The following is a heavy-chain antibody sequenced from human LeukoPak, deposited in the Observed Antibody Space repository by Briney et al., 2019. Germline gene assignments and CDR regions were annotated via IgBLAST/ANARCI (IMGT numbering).Heavy chain of an antibody. J-gene: IGHJ4*02. D-gene: IGHD5-18*01. CDR1: GGTFSSYA. CDR3: AGGYSYGWYYFDY. Sequence: ASVKVSCKASGGTFSSYAISWVRQAPGQGLECIGRIIPIFGTAIYAQKFQGRVTITTDESTSTAYMELSSLRSEDTAVYYCAGGYSYGWYYFDYWGQGTLVTVSS. CDR2: IIPIFGTA. V-gene: IGHV1-69*05.